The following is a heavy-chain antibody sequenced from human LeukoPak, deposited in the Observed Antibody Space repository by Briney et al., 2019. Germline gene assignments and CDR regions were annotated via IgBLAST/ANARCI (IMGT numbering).Heavy chain of an antibody. CDR2: ISYDGSNK. CDR1: GFTFRSYA. CDR3: ARPFLAGGYYMDV. Sequence: GGSLRLSCAASGFTFRSYAVHWVRQAPGKGPEWVALISYDGSNKYYADSVKGRFTISRDNSKNTLFLQMNSLRADDTAVYYCARPFLAGGYYMDVWGKGTTVSVSS. D-gene: IGHD2/OR15-2a*01. V-gene: IGHV3-30*04. J-gene: IGHJ6*03.